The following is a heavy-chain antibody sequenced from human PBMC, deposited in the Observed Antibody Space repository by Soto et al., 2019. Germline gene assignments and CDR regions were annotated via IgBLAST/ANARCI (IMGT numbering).Heavy chain of an antibody. CDR3: AKDRLRSAWLLWFDT. CDR1: GFTFSSYG. V-gene: IGHV3-30*18. CDR2: ISYDGSNK. D-gene: IGHD3-16*01. Sequence: GGSLRLSCAASGFTFSSYGMHWVRQAPGKGLEWVAVISYDGSNKYYADSVKGRFTISRDNSKNTLYLQMNSLRAEDTAVYYCAKDRLRSAWLLWFDTWGQGTLVTVSS. J-gene: IGHJ5*02.